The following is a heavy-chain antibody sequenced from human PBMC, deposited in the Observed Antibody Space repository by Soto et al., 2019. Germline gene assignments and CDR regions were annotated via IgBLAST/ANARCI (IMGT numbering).Heavy chain of an antibody. V-gene: IGHV4-59*08. J-gene: IGHJ5*02. Sequence: PSETLSLTCTASGGSISSSYWSWIRQPPGKGLEWIGYIYYSGSTNYNPSLKSRVTISVDTSKNQFSLKLSSVTAADTAVYYCARRSPLFPPDTGIWFDPWGQGTLVTVSS. CDR3: ARRSPLFPPDTGIWFDP. CDR2: IYYSGST. D-gene: IGHD5-18*01. CDR1: GGSISSSY.